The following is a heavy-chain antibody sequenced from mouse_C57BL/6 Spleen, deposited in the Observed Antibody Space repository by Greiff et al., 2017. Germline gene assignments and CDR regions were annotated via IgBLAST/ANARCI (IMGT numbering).Heavy chain of an antibody. J-gene: IGHJ4*01. D-gene: IGHD1-1*01. Sequence: VQLQQSGAELVKPGASVKISCKASGYAFSSYWMNWVKQRPGKGLEWIGQIYPGDGDTNYNGKFKGKATLTADKSSSTAYMQLSSLTSEDSAVYFCARSGTTVVATRAMDYWGQGTSVTVSS. CDR3: ARSGTTVVATRAMDY. CDR2: IYPGDGDT. CDR1: GYAFSSYW. V-gene: IGHV1-80*01.